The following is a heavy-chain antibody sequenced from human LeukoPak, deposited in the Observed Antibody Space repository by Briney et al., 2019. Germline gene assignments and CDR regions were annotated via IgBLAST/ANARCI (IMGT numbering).Heavy chain of an antibody. CDR3: ARDFRVGSGWYWDAFDI. J-gene: IGHJ3*02. Sequence: PGGSLRLSCAASGFTFSSYWMSWVRQAPGKGLEWVANIKQDGSEKYYVDSVKGRFTISRDNAKNSLHLQMNSLRAEDTAVYYCARDFRVGSGWYWDAFDIWGQGTMVTVSS. D-gene: IGHD6-19*01. V-gene: IGHV3-7*01. CDR1: GFTFSSYW. CDR2: IKQDGSEK.